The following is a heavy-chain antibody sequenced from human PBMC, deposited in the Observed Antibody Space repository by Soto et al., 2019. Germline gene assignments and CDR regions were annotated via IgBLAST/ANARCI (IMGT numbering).Heavy chain of an antibody. CDR2: LRGYSGST. V-gene: IGHV3-23*01. Sequence: EVQLLESGGGLVQPGGSLRLSCAASGFTFSTYAMSWVRQAPGKGLEWVSALRGYSGSTYYADSVKGRFTVSRDNSKNTLFLQMNSLRGEDTAVYYCAKRLLYGSGTYFNNPLDYWGQGTLVTVSS. CDR1: GFTFSTYA. CDR3: AKRLLYGSGTYFNNPLDY. D-gene: IGHD3-10*01. J-gene: IGHJ4*02.